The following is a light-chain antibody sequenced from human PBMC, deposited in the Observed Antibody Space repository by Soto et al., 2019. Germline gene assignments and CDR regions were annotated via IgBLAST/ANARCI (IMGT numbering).Light chain of an antibody. CDR3: SSYAGTNTLVL. J-gene: IGLJ2*01. CDR2: DVN. V-gene: IGLV2-14*01. CDR1: SSDIGGYNY. Sequence: QSALTQPASVSGSPGQSITISCTGTSSDIGGYNYVSWFQQHPGKAPKLIIHDVNNRPSGVSNRFSGSKSGTTASLAISGLQAEDEAEYFCSSYAGTNTLVLFGGGTKLTVL.